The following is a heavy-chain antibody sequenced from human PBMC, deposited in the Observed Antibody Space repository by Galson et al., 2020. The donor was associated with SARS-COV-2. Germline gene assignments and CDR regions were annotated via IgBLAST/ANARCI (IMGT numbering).Heavy chain of an antibody. D-gene: IGHD3-22*01. V-gene: IGHV3-30*04. CDR2: ISYTGSDK. CDR3: ASDPATTFSSGRGLDY. Sequence: GGSLRLSCAASGFTFTTYAMHWVRQTPGKGLAWVAIISYTGSDKYYADSVKGRFTISRDNSKNTLYLHMSSLSAEDTAVYYCASDPATTFSSGRGLDYWGQGTLVTVSS. CDR1: GFTFTTYA. J-gene: IGHJ4*02.